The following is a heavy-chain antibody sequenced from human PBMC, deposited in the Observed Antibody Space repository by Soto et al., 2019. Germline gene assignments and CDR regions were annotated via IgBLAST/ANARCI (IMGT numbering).Heavy chain of an antibody. V-gene: IGHV1-69*01. CDR1: GVTFTNYG. Sequence: QVQLEQSGAEVKKPGSSVKVSCKASGVTFTNYGFTWVRRAPGQGLEWMGGILPLFGTANYAQNCQGRLKITADESTSTAYMELSSLRYEDTAVYYCARGTAMVTSTQDDFYYGMDAWGLGTTVTVSS. CDR2: ILPLFGTA. D-gene: IGHD5-18*01. J-gene: IGHJ6*02. CDR3: ARGTAMVTSTQDDFYYGMDA.